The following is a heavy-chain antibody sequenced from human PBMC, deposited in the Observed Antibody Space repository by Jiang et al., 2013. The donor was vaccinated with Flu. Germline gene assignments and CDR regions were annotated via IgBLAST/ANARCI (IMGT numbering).Heavy chain of an antibody. J-gene: IGHJ5*02. CDR1: NGSIGSGNYY. D-gene: IGHD5-24*01. V-gene: IGHV4-39*01. Sequence: CAVSNGSIGSGNYYWGWVRQPPGKGLEWIGSIHHSGSTYYTPSLKSRVTISVDTSKNQFSLRLRSMTAADTAVYYCARQGGDGYNWRYWFDPWGQGTLVT. CDR2: IHHSGST. CDR3: ARQGGDGYNWRYWFDP.